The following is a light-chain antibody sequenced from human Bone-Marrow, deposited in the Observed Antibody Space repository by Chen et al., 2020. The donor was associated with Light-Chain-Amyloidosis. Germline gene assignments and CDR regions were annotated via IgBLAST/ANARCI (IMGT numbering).Light chain of an antibody. Sequence: HSALTQSPSASGTPGQRVTISCSGDNSNIGGNYVYWYHQVPGTAPKLLIYRHNLRPSGVPARCSGSKAGASSSLAISGLRSEDEADYYCGSWDDGLSGPVFGGGTRLTVL. J-gene: IGLJ3*02. CDR1: NSNIGGNY. V-gene: IGLV1-47*01. CDR2: RHN. CDR3: GSWDDGLSGPV.